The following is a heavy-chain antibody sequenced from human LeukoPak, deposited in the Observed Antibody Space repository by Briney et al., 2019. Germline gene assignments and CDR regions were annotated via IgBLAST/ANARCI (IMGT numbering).Heavy chain of an antibody. D-gene: IGHD2-2*01. V-gene: IGHV4-39*07. CDR2: IYFSGST. J-gene: IGHJ5*02. Sequence: PSETLSLTCTVSGGFISSTSDYWGWIRQPPGKGLEWIGSIYFSGSTYYNPSLKSRVTISVDTSKNQFSLKLSSVTAADTAVYYCAREIPAAMSWFDPWGQGTLVTVSS. CDR3: AREIPAAMSWFDP. CDR1: GGFISSTSDY.